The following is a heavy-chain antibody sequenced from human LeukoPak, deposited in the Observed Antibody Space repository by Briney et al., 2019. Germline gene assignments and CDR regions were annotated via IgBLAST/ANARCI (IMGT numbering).Heavy chain of an antibody. D-gene: IGHD3-22*01. V-gene: IGHV4-59*08. CDR1: GGSISYYY. CDR2: IFYSGTT. Sequence: PSETLSLTCTVSGGSISYYYWSWIRQPPGKGLEWIGYIFYSGTTNYNPSLKSRVTISVDTSKNQFSLRLSSVTAADTAVYYCARPYYYDSRIDPWGQGTLVTVSS. J-gene: IGHJ5*02. CDR3: ARPYYYDSRIDP.